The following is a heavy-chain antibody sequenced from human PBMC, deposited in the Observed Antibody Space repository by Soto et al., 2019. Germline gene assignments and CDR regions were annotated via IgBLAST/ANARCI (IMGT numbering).Heavy chain of an antibody. D-gene: IGHD3-22*01. CDR2: INSDGTYT. J-gene: IGHJ4*02. V-gene: IGHV3-74*01. Sequence: EVQLVESGGGLVQPGGSLRLSCEASGFTFSAWWMHWVRQVPGKGLVWVSRINSDGTYTTYADSVKGRFTMSRDNAKNTLYRQMNSLGAADTAVYYCAREGSYDSSGYHLGYWGQGTLVAVSS. CDR1: GFTFSAWW. CDR3: AREGSYDSSGYHLGY.